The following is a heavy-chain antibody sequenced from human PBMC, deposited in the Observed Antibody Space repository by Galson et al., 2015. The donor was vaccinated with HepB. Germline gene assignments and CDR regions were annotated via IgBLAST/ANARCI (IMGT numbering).Heavy chain of an antibody. V-gene: IGHV1-8*01. CDR2: MNPNSGNT. J-gene: IGHJ5*02. CDR1: GYTFTSYD. D-gene: IGHD6-6*01. CDR3: AKDINGQLVRAGPDWFDP. Sequence: SVKVSCKASGYTFTSYDINWVRQATGQGLEWVGWMNPNSGNTGCAQKFQGRVTMTRNTSISTAYMELSSLRAEDTALYYCAKDINGQLVRAGPDWFDPWGQGTLVTVSS.